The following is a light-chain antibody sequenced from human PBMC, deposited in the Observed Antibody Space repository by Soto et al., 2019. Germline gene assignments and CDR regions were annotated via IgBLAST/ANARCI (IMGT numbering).Light chain of an antibody. CDR1: QSVSSSE. CDR2: GAS. V-gene: IGKV3-20*01. J-gene: IGKJ1*01. Sequence: EIVLTQSPDTVSLSPGEGATLSCRASQSVSSSELAWYQQKPGQVPRLLIYGASRRATGVSDRCSGSGSGTDFSLTISRLEPEDFAVYYCQQYYSSPRTFGQGTKVEIK. CDR3: QQYYSSPRT.